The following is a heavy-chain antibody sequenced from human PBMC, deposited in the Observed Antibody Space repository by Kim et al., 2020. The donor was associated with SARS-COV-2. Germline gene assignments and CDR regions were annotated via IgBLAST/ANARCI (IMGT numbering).Heavy chain of an antibody. Sequence: GGSLRLSCAASGFTFSSYAMSWVRQAPGKGLEWVSAISGSGGSTYYADSVKGRFTISRDNSKNTLYLQMNSLRAEDTAVYYCAKDGSYYYDSSGYYYLFDYWGQGTLVTVSS. V-gene: IGHV3-23*01. CDR3: AKDGSYYYDSSGYYYLFDY. CDR2: ISGSGGST. J-gene: IGHJ4*02. CDR1: GFTFSSYA. D-gene: IGHD3-22*01.